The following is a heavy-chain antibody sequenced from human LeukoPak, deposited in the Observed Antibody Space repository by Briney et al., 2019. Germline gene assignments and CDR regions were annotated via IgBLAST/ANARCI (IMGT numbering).Heavy chain of an antibody. Sequence: SETLFLTCAVHGGSFSGYYWSWIRQPPGKGLEWIGEINRSGSTNYNPYLTSRVTISVDTSKNKFSLKLSTVTAAYTALQYDARESRGYCSNGVCYTSQYLAYWGEGTLVTVSS. CDR3: ARESRGYCSNGVCYTSQYLAY. D-gene: IGHD2-8*01. CDR1: GGSFSGYY. J-gene: IGHJ4*02. V-gene: IGHV4-34*01. CDR2: INRSGST.